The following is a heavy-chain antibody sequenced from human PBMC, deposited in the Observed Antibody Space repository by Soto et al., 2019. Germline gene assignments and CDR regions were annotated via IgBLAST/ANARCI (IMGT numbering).Heavy chain of an antibody. Sequence: GGSLRLSCAASGFTFSSYAMHWVRQAPGKGLEWVAVISYDGSNKYYADSVKGRFTISRDNSKNTLYLQMNSLRSEDTAVYYCARDFDYWGQGTLVTVSS. J-gene: IGHJ4*02. CDR1: GFTFSSYA. CDR3: ARDFDY. CDR2: ISYDGSNK. V-gene: IGHV3-30-3*01.